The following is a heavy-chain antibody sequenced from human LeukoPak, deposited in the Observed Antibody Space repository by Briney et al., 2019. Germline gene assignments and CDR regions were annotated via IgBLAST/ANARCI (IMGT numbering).Heavy chain of an antibody. CDR3: ARDCGYFGSGSYPDYFDY. Sequence: GGSLRLSCAASGFTFSSYEMNWVRQAPGKGLEWVSYISSSGSTIYYADSVKGRFTISRDNAKNSLYLQMNSLRAEDTAIYYCARDCGYFGSGSYPDYFDYWGQGTLVTVSS. D-gene: IGHD3-10*01. V-gene: IGHV3-48*03. CDR2: ISSSGSTI. CDR1: GFTFSSYE. J-gene: IGHJ4*02.